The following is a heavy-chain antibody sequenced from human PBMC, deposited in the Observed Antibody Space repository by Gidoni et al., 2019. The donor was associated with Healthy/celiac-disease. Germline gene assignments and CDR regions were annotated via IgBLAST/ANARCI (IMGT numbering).Heavy chain of an antibody. CDR2: IYYSGST. CDR3: AREAQGPGIDY. J-gene: IGHJ4*02. V-gene: IGHV4-39*07. CDR1: GGSISSSSYY. Sequence: QLQLQESGPGLVKPSETLSLTCTVSGGSISSSSYYWGWIRQPPGKGLEWIGSIYYSGSTYYNPSLKSRVTISVDTSKNQFSLKLSSVTAADTAVYYCAREAQGPGIDYWGQGTLVTVSS.